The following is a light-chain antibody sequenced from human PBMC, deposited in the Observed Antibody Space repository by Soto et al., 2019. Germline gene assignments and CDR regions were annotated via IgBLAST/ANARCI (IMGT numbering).Light chain of an antibody. J-gene: IGLJ3*02. V-gene: IGLV2-14*01. CDR3: SSFTTSSTWV. CDR2: EVS. CDR1: SSDVGKYSY. Sequence: QSALTQPASVSGSPGQSIAISCTGTSSDVGKYSYVSWFQQYPGNAPKLIIYEVSNRPSGVSNRFSGSKSGNTASLTISGLQGEDEADYYCSSFTTSSTWVFGGGTKRTVL.